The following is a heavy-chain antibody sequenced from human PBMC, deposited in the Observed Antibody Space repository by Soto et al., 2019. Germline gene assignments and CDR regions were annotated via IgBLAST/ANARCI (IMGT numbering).Heavy chain of an antibody. CDR2: ISAHNGNT. D-gene: IGHD1-1*01. Sequence: QVHLVQSGAEVKKPGASVKVSCKGSGYTFTTYGITWVRQAPGQGLEWMGWISAHNGNTNYAQKLQGRVTVNRDTSTSTASMALRSLRSDVTALYYCARGRYGDYWGQGALVTVSS. J-gene: IGHJ4*02. CDR1: GYTFTTYG. V-gene: IGHV1-18*01. CDR3: ARGRYGDY.